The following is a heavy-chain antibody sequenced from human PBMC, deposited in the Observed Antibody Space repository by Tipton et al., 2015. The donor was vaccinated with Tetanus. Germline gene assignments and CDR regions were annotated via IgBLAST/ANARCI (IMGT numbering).Heavy chain of an antibody. D-gene: IGHD3-16*01. Sequence: TLSLTCSVSGASISSGGYFWNWIRHRPGQGLEWIGYIYYSGSTFYNPSLKSRVTMSVDTSNIQFSLRLSSVTAADTAVYYCARDQGGGRVARLNWFGPWGQGTLVTVSS. V-gene: IGHV4-31*03. CDR2: IYYSGST. CDR3: ARDQGGGRVARLNWFGP. J-gene: IGHJ5*02. CDR1: GASISSGGYF.